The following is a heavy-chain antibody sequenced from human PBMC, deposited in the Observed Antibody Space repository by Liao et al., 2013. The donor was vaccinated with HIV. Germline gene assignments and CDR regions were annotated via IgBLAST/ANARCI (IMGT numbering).Heavy chain of an antibody. CDR1: GGSFSDYY. D-gene: IGHD3-22*01. V-gene: IGHV4-34*01. Sequence: QVQLQQWGAGLLKPSETLSLTCAVYGGSFSDYYWSWIRQPPGKGLEWVGEINHSGSTNYNPSLKSRVTISLDTSKNQFSLKLSSVTAADTAVYYCARESDNSGYYSDNYWGQGTLVTVSS. CDR3: ARESDNSGYYSDNY. CDR2: INHSGST. J-gene: IGHJ4*02.